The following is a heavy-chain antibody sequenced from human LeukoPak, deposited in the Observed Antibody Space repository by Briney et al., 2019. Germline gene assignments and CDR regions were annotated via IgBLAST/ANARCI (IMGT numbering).Heavy chain of an antibody. CDR1: GFTFSSYG. J-gene: IGHJ4*02. D-gene: IGHD3-22*01. V-gene: IGHV3-30*18. Sequence: PGGSLRLSCAASGFTFSSYGMHWVRQAPGKGLEWVAVISYDVGKKYYADFVKGRFTISRDNSKNTLHLQMNSLRAEDTAVYYCAKDDYYDTSGYRDWGQGTLVTVSS. CDR2: ISYDVGKK. CDR3: AKDDYYDTSGYRD.